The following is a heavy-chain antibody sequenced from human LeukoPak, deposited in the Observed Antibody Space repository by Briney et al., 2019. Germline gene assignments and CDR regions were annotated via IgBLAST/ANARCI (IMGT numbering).Heavy chain of an antibody. J-gene: IGHJ5*02. CDR2: IYQSGST. Sequence: PSETLSLTCSVSGYSIRIGYYWGWIRQPPGKGLEWIGSIYQSGSTSYNPSLNSRVTVSMDTSNNRFSLKLSSVTAADTAVYFCAREAAYYDFWSGDRGDSWFDPWGQGTLVTVSS. V-gene: IGHV4-38-2*02. D-gene: IGHD3-3*01. CDR3: AREAAYYDFWSGDRGDSWFDP. CDR1: GYSIRIGYY.